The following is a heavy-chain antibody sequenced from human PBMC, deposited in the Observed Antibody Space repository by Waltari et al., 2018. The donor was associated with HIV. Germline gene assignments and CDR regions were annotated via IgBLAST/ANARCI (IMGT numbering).Heavy chain of an antibody. CDR1: GLTLKTYG. CDR2: ISYNGSNK. J-gene: IGHJ2*01. V-gene: IGHV3-30*18. D-gene: IGHD3-22*01. CDR3: AKDISANYYDSQGWWYYDL. Sequence: QLHPVASGGGVVPPGRALSLSFSALGLTLKTYGIHRVRPAPGKGLEGVAVISYNGSNKDYGDSVKGRVTISKDNSKSTLYLQMNSLRAEDTAVYYCAKDISANYYDSQGWWYYDLGGRGTLVTVSS.